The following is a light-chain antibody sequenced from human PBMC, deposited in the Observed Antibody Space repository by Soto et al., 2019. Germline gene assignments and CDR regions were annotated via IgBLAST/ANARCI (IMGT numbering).Light chain of an antibody. Sequence: EIVLTHSPGTLSLSPGERATLSCRASQSVSSSYLAWYQQKPGQAPRLLIYDASKRATGIPARFSGSGSGTNFTLTISSLEPEDFAVYYCQQRRSWQVTFGQGTHWGL. CDR1: QSVSSSY. V-gene: IGKV3D-20*02. CDR3: QQRRSWQVT. J-gene: IGKJ5*01. CDR2: DAS.